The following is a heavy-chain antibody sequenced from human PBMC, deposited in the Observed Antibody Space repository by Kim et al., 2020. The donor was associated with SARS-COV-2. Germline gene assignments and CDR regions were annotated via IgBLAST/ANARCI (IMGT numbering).Heavy chain of an antibody. D-gene: IGHD2-15*01. J-gene: IGHJ6*02. CDR1: GFTFSSYE. V-gene: IGHV3-48*03. CDR3: ARDLFVVAATSNYYYGMDV. CDR2: ISSSGSTI. Sequence: GGSLRLSCAASGFTFSSYEMNWVRQAPGKGLEWVSYISSSGSTIYYADSVKGRFTISRDNAKNSLYLQMNSLRAEDTAVYYCARDLFVVAATSNYYYGMDVWGQGTTVTVSS.